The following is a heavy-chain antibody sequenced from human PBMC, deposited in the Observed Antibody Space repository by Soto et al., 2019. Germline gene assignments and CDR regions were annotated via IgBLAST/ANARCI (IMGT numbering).Heavy chain of an antibody. CDR2: IIPIFGTA. D-gene: IGHD2-2*02. CDR1: GGTFSSYA. CDR3: ANSPTDIVVVPAAISYYGMDV. J-gene: IGHJ6*02. Sequence: SVKVSCKASGGTFSSYAISWVRQAPGQGLEWMGGIIPIFGTANYAQKFQGRVTITADESTSTAYTELSSLRSEDTAVYYCANSPTDIVVVPAAISYYGMDVGG. V-gene: IGHV1-69*13.